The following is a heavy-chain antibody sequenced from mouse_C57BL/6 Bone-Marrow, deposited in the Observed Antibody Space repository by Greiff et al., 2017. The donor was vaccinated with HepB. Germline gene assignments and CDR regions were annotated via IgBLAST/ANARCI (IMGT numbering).Heavy chain of an antibody. CDR3: ARRGLAMDY. CDR2: ISNLAYSI. Sequence: DVQLQESGGGLVQPGGSLKLSCAASGFTFSDYGMAWVRQAPRKGPEWVAFISNLAYSIYYADTVTGRFTISRENAKNTLYLEMSSLRSEDTAMYYCARRGLAMDYWGQGTSVTVSS. J-gene: IGHJ4*01. V-gene: IGHV5-15*04. CDR1: GFTFSDYG.